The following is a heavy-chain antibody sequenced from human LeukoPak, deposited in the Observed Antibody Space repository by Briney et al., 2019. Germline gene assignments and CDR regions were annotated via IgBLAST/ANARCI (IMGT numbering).Heavy chain of an antibody. V-gene: IGHV4-34*01. CDR1: GGSFSGYY. Sequence: SETLSLTCAVYGGSFSGYYWSWIRQPPGKGLEWIGEINHSGSTNYNPSLKSRVTISVDTSKNQFSLKLSSVTAADTAVYYCARGRFGQYYYDSSGRTRGRLDYWGQGTLVTVSS. CDR3: ARGRFGQYYYDSSGRTRGRLDY. D-gene: IGHD3-22*01. J-gene: IGHJ4*02. CDR2: INHSGST.